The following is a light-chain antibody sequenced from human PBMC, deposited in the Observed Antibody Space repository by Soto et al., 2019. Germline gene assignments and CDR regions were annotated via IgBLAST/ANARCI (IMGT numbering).Light chain of an antibody. J-gene: IGKJ1*01. CDR1: QSVSSSY. V-gene: IGKV3-20*01. Sequence: EIVFTQSPGTLSLSPGERATLSCRASQSVSSSYLAWYQQKPGQAPRILIYGESSRATGIPDRLSGSGSGTDLTLTISRLEPEDFAVYYCQKYGSSPKTFGQGTKVDIK. CDR3: QKYGSSPKT. CDR2: GES.